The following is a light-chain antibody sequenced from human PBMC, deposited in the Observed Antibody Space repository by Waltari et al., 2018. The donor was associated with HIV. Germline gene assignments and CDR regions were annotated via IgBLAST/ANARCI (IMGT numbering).Light chain of an antibody. Sequence: NFILTQPHSVSASPGNTVTISCTRSSGNIASYFVQWYQQRPDRAPTPVIYEDNKRPPGVPDRFSGSIDSSSNSASLTISGLETEDEADYYCQSYYLTTVVFGGGTKLTVL. V-gene: IGLV6-57*04. CDR3: QSYYLTTVV. J-gene: IGLJ2*01. CDR1: SGNIASYF. CDR2: EDN.